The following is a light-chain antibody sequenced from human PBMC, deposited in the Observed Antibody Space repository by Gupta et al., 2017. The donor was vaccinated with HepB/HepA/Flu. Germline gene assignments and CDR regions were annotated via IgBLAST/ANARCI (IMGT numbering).Light chain of an antibody. J-gene: IGKJ2*02. Sequence: DIQLTQSPSTLSASVGDRVTITCRASQSISSWLAWYQQKPGKAPKLLISKASSLESEVPSRFSGSGSGTEFTRTISSLQPDDFATYYCQQYDNYPGTFGQATRLEIK. V-gene: IGKV1-5*03. CDR1: QSISSW. CDR3: QQYDNYPGT. CDR2: KAS.